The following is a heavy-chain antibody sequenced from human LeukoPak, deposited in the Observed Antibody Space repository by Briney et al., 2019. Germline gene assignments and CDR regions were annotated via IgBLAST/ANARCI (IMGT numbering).Heavy chain of an antibody. CDR2: IYYSGST. V-gene: IGHV4-59*01. CDR1: GGSISSYY. J-gene: IGHJ4*02. Sequence: SETLSLTCTVSGGSISSYYWSWIRQPPGKGLEWIGYIYYSGSTNYNPSLKSRVTISVDTSKNQFSLKLSSVTAADTAVYYCARTHYGDYGLFYWGQGTLVTVSS. D-gene: IGHD4-17*01. CDR3: ARTHYGDYGLFY.